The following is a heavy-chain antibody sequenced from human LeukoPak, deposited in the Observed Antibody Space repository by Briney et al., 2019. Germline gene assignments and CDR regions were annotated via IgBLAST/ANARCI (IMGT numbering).Heavy chain of an antibody. D-gene: IGHD1-1*01. J-gene: IGHJ6*03. V-gene: IGHV4-59*01. CDR2: IYYRGNT. Sequence: SETLSLNCAVSGASITNYHWTWIRRPPGKGLEWIGYIYYRGNTTYNPSLKSRVTISVDTSKNHFSLNLTSVTAADTGVYYCARGLTTPLHYLDVWGKGTTVTVS. CDR1: GASITNYH. CDR3: ARGLTTPLHYLDV.